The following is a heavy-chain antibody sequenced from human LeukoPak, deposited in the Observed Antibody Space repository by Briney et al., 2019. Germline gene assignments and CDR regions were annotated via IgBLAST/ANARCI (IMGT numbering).Heavy chain of an antibody. CDR3: ARDSYIAAAGTCDY. Sequence: ASVKVSCKASGYTFTGYYMHWVRQAPGQGLEWMGWINPNSGGTNYAQKFQGRVTMTRDTSISTAYMELSRLRSDDTAVYYCARDSYIAAAGTCDYWGQGTLVTVCS. CDR2: INPNSGGT. V-gene: IGHV1-2*02. J-gene: IGHJ4*02. D-gene: IGHD6-13*01. CDR1: GYTFTGYY.